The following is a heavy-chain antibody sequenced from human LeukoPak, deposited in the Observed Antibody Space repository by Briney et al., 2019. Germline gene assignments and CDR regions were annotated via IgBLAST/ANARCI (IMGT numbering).Heavy chain of an antibody. CDR2: INHSGST. CDR1: GGSLSGYY. CDR3: ARKAPGTLDL. V-gene: IGHV4-34*01. J-gene: IGHJ2*01. Sequence: SETLSLTCAVYGGSLSGYYWSWIRQPPGKGLEWIGEINHSGSTNYNPSLKSRVTISVDTSKNQFSLKLSSVTAADTAVYYCARKAPGTLDLWGRGALVTVSS.